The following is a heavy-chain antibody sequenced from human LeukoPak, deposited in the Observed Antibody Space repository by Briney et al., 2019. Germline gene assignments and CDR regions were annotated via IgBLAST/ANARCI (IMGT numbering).Heavy chain of an antibody. Sequence: PGGSLRLSCAASGFTFSSYAMSWVRQAPGKGLEWVSAISGSGGSTYYADSVKGRFTISRDNSKNTLYLQMNSLRAEDTAVYYCAKTSGSNLLYYYYGMDVWGQGTTVTVSS. CDR3: AKTSGSNLLYYYYGMDV. V-gene: IGHV3-23*01. CDR1: GFTFSSYA. CDR2: ISGSGGST. J-gene: IGHJ6*02. D-gene: IGHD1-26*01.